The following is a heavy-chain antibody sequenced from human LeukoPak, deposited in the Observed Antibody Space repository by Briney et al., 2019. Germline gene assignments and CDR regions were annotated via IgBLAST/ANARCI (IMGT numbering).Heavy chain of an antibody. CDR3: ARREVGATLGD. CDR1: GFTFSSYS. J-gene: IGHJ4*02. D-gene: IGHD1-26*01. Sequence: GGSLRLSCAASGFTFSSYSMNWVRQAPGKGLEWISYINSSSSPIYYADSVKGRFTISRDNAKNSLYLQMNSLRAEDTAVYYCARREVGATLGDWGQGTLVTVSS. CDR2: INSSSSPI. V-gene: IGHV3-48*01.